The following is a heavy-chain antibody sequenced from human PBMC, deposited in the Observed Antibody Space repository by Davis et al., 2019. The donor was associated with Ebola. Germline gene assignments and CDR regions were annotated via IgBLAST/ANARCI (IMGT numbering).Heavy chain of an antibody. CDR1: GGSISSYY. J-gene: IGHJ4*02. CDR2: IYYSGST. V-gene: IGHV4-59*12. D-gene: IGHD6-19*01. CDR3: ARALGYNSGHTGADY. Sequence: SETLSFTCTVSGGSISSYYWSWVRRPPERGLEWVGYIYYSGSTNCNPSLKSRVTISVDTSKNQFSLKLRSVTAADTAVYYCARALGYNSGHTGADYWGQGTLVTVSS.